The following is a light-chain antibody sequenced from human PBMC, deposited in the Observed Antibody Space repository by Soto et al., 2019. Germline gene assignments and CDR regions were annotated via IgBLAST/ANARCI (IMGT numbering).Light chain of an antibody. Sequence: EIVMTQSPATLSVSPGERATLSCRASQSVSSNLAWYHQKPGQAPRLLIYGASTRATGIPARVSGSGSGTEFTLTISSLQSEDFAVYYCQQYNNWPRTFGQGTKVEIK. CDR3: QQYNNWPRT. CDR1: QSVSSN. J-gene: IGKJ1*01. CDR2: GAS. V-gene: IGKV3-15*01.